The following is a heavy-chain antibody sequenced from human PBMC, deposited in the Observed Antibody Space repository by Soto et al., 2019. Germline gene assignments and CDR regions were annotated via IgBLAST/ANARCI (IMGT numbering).Heavy chain of an antibody. CDR3: ARFPARSGGDY. CDR1: GFTFSDYY. D-gene: IGHD2-15*01. V-gene: IGHV3-11*01. J-gene: IGHJ4*02. Sequence: GGSLRLSCAASGFTFSDYYMSWIRQAPGKGLEWVSYISSSSRIIYYADSVKGRFTISRDNANSSLYLQMNSLRADDTAVYYCARFPARSGGDYWGQGTLVTVSS. CDR2: ISSSSRII.